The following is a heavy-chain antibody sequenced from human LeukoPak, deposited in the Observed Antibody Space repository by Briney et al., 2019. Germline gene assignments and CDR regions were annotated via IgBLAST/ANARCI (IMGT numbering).Heavy chain of an antibody. V-gene: IGHV2-26*01. Sequence: ESGPTLVNPTETLALTCTVSGFSLSNARMGVSWIRQPPGKALEWLAHIFSNDEKSYITSLKSRLTISKDTSKSQVVLTMTNMDPVDTATYYCARFRYYYDSSGYYYLFDAFDIWGQGTMVTVSS. D-gene: IGHD3-22*01. CDR2: IFSNDEK. J-gene: IGHJ3*02. CDR1: GFSLSNARMG. CDR3: ARFRYYYDSSGYYYLFDAFDI.